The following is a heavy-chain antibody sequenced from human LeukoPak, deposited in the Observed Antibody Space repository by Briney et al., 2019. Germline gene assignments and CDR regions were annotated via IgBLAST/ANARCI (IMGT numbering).Heavy chain of an antibody. J-gene: IGHJ4*02. CDR3: ARSPPDSSFDY. V-gene: IGHV4-34*01. D-gene: IGHD1-14*01. CDR1: GGSFSGSY. Sequence: SETLSLTCALYGGSFSGSYWSWIRQPPGKGLEWIGEINHSGSTNYNPSLKSRVTISVDTSKNQFSLKLSSVTAADTAVYYCARSPPDSSFDYWGQGTLVTVSS. CDR2: INHSGST.